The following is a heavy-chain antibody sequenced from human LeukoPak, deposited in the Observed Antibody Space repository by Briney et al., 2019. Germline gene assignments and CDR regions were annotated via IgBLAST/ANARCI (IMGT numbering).Heavy chain of an antibody. V-gene: IGHV3-30*18. CDR2: ISYDGSNK. J-gene: IGHJ1*01. Sequence: PGGSLRLSCAASGFXFSSYGMHWVRQAPGKGLEWVAVISYDGSNKYYADSVKGRFTISRDNSKNTLYLQMNSLRTEDTAIYYCAKEDVVVITIRYFQHWGQGTLVTVSS. CDR1: GFXFSSYG. D-gene: IGHD3-22*01. CDR3: AKEDVVVITIRYFQH.